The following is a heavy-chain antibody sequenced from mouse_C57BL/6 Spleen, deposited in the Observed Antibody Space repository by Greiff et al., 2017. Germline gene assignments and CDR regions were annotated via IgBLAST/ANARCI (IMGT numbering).Heavy chain of an antibody. D-gene: IGHD2-4*01. V-gene: IGHV1-80*01. J-gene: IGHJ2*01. CDR3: ARWVYYDYDGGDY. CDR1: GYAFSSYW. Sequence: VQLKESGAELVKPGASVKISCKASGYAFSSYWMNWVKQRPGKGLVWIGQIYPGDGDTNYNGKFKGKATLTADKSSSTAYMQLSSLTSEDSAVYFCARWVYYDYDGGDYWGQGTTLTVSS. CDR2: IYPGDGDT.